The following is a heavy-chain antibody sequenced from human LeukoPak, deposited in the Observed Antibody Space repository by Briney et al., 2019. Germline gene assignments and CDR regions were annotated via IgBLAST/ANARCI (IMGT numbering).Heavy chain of an antibody. D-gene: IGHD6-13*01. CDR1: GGSISSYY. CDR2: IYYSGST. V-gene: IGHV4-59*08. Sequence: SDTLSLTCTVSGGSISSYYWSWIRQPPGKGLEWIGYIYYSGSTNYNPSLKSRVTISVDTSKNQFSLKLSSVTAADTAVYYCARSRAAAGLDYWGQGTLVTVSS. CDR3: ARSRAAAGLDY. J-gene: IGHJ4*02.